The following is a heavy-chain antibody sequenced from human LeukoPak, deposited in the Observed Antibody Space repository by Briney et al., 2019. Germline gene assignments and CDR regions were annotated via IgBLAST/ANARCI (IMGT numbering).Heavy chain of an antibody. Sequence: PSETLSLTCTVSGGSISSGGYYWSWIRQPPGKGLEWIGYIYHSGSTYYNPSLKSRVTISVDRSKNQFSLKLSSVTAADTAVYYCASLYSGYDRDFDYWGQGTLVTVSS. CDR1: GGSISSGGYY. CDR3: ASLYSGYDRDFDY. V-gene: IGHV4-30-2*01. J-gene: IGHJ4*02. CDR2: IYHSGST. D-gene: IGHD5-12*01.